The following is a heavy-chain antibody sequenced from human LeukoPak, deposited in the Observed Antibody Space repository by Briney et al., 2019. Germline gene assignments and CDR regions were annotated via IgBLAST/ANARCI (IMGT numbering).Heavy chain of an antibody. J-gene: IGHJ4*02. V-gene: IGHV3-23*01. CDR3: AKGRWSADYGDYVYSDY. CDR2: ISASGGST. CDR1: GFTFSSYS. D-gene: IGHD4-17*01. Sequence: QSGGSLRLSCAASGFTFSSYSMNWVRQAPGKGLEWVSGISASGGSTYYADSVRGRFTISRDNSKNTQYLQMNSLRAEDTAVYYCAKGRWSADYGDYVYSDYWGQGTLVTVSS.